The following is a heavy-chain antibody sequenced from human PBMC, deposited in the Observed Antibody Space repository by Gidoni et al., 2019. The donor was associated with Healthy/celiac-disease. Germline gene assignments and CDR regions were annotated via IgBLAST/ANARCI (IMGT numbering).Heavy chain of an antibody. CDR3: AKDKRDDYGDYVGFEA. CDR2: ISVSGSST. J-gene: IGHJ5*02. CDR1: GFTFSSYA. D-gene: IGHD4-17*01. Sequence: EVKLLESGGGLVQPGGSLRLSGAASGFTFSSYAMSWVRQAPGKGLELVSAISVSGSSTYYAESVKGRFTISRDNSKNTLYLQMNSLRAEDTAVYYCAKDKRDDYGDYVGFEAWGQGTLVTVSS. V-gene: IGHV3-23*01.